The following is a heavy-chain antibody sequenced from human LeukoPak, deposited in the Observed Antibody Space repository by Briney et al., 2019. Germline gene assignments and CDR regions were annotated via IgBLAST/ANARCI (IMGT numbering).Heavy chain of an antibody. J-gene: IGHJ5*02. Sequence: SVKVSCKASGGTFSSYAISWVRQAPGQGLEWMGRIIPTLGIANYAQKFQGRVTITADKSTSTAYMELSSLRSEDTAVYYCAVPSPYCSGGSCYSEWFDPWGQGTLVTVSS. CDR3: AVPSPYCSGGSCYSEWFDP. CDR1: GGTFSSYA. CDR2: IIPTLGIA. V-gene: IGHV1-69*04. D-gene: IGHD2-15*01.